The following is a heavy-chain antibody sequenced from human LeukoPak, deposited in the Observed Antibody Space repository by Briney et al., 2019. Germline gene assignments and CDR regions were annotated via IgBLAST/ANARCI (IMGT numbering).Heavy chain of an antibody. CDR2: FDPEHGET. V-gene: IGHV1-24*01. CDR3: ATRSPHSGYDSFDY. D-gene: IGHD5-12*01. J-gene: IGHJ4*02. CDR1: GYTLTELP. Sequence: ASVKVSCKVSGYTLTELPIHWVRQAPGRGLEWMGGFDPEHGETIYAQMIQGRVTMTEDTSADTAYIELTSLTSEDTAVYYCATRSPHSGYDSFDYWGQGTLVTVSS.